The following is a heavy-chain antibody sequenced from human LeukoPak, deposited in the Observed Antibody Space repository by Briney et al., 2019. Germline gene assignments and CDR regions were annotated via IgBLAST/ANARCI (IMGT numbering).Heavy chain of an antibody. V-gene: IGHV4-30-2*01. CDR1: GGSISSGGYS. J-gene: IGHJ3*02. CDR2: IYHSGST. Sequence: SQTLSLTCAVSGGSISSGGYSWSWIRQPPGKGLEWIGYIYHSGSTYYNPSLKSRVTISVDRSKNQFSLKLSSVTAADTAVYYCARQRGWLDAFDIWGQGTMVTVSS. CDR3: ARQRGWLDAFDI. D-gene: IGHD6-25*01.